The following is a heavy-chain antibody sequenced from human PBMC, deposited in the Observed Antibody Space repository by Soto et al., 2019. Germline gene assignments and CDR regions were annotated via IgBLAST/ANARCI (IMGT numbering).Heavy chain of an antibody. D-gene: IGHD5-12*01. V-gene: IGHV1-69*13. CDR2: IIPIFGTA. J-gene: IGHJ6*02. CDR3: ARYSAYDLATYYYGMDV. CDR1: GGTFSSYA. Sequence: ASVKVSCKASGGTFSSYAISWVRQAPGQGLEWMGGIIPIFGTANYAQKFQGRVTITADESTSTAYMELSSLRSEDTAVYYCARYSAYDLATYYYGMDVWGQGTTVTVSS.